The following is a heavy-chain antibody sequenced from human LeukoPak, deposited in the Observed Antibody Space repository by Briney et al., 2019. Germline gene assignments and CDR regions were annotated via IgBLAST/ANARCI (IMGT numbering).Heavy chain of an antibody. D-gene: IGHD3-22*01. CDR1: GGSLSSYY. V-gene: IGHV4-59*12. J-gene: IGHJ3*02. Sequence: SETLSLTCSVSGGSLSSYYWIWTRQPPGKGLEYIGYTFYSGQTNYNPSLKNRVTISVDTSKNEFSLNLSSVTAADTAVYYCGRWNYYDLIRAFDIWGRGTMVTVSS. CDR2: TFYSGQT. CDR3: GRWNYYDLIRAFDI.